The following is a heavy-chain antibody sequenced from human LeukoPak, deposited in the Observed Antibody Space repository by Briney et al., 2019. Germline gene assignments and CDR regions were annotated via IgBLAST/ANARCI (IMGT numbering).Heavy chain of an antibody. D-gene: IGHD2-2*01. CDR1: GGSISSGGYS. V-gene: IGHV4-30-2*01. Sequence: SSETLSLTCAVSGGSISSGGYSWSWIRQPPGKGLEWIGFIYHSGSTYYNPSLKSRVTISVDRSKNQFSLKLSSVTAADTAVYYCARRTVQDVVLVPAAMGDSFDYWGQGTLVTVSS. CDR2: IYHSGST. J-gene: IGHJ4*02. CDR3: ARRTVQDVVLVPAAMGDSFDY.